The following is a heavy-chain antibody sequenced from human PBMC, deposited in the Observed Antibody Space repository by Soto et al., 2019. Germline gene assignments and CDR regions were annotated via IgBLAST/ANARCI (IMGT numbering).Heavy chain of an antibody. J-gene: IGHJ6*02. D-gene: IGHD3-3*01. CDR1: GYTFTSYD. Sequence: ASVKVSCKASGYTFTSYDINWVRQATGQGLEWMGWMNPNSGNTGYAQKFQGRVTMTRTTSISTAYMELSSLRSEDTAVYYCARDLNYDFWSGPRDYYYYYYGMDVWGQGTTVTVSS. CDR3: ARDLNYDFWSGPRDYYYYYYGMDV. CDR2: MNPNSGNT. V-gene: IGHV1-8*01.